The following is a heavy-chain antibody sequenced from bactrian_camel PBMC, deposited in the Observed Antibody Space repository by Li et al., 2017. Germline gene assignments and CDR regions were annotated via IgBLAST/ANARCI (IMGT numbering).Heavy chain of an antibody. Sequence: QLVESGGGSVQAGGSLRLSCVASGFGYANSFSSYLLAWFRQAPGEARENVAAIDSDDSTKYADSVKGRFTISRDNAKNTLYLQMNSLEPEDTAVYYCAMGFRASSSRCYFGAYNYKIWGQGTQVTVS. V-gene: IGHV3S1*01. CDR1: GFGYANSFSSYL. CDR2: IDSDDST. CDR3: AMGFRASSSRCYFGAYNYKI. D-gene: IGHD6*01. J-gene: IGHJ4*01.